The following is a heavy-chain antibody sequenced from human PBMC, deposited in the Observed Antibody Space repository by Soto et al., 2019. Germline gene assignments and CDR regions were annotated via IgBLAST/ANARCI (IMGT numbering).Heavy chain of an antibody. Sequence: SETLSLTRAVYGGSFSGYYWSWIRQPPGKGLEWIGEINHSGSTNYNPSLKSRVTISVDTSKDQFSLKLSSVTAADTAVYYCARATGTTKAYYYYYMDVWGKGTTVTVSS. CDR2: INHSGST. D-gene: IGHD1-7*01. V-gene: IGHV4-34*01. CDR3: ARATGTTKAYYYYYMDV. J-gene: IGHJ6*03. CDR1: GGSFSGYY.